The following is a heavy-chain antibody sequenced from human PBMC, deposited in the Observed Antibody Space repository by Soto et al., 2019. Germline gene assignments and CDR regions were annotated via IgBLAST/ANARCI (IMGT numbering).Heavy chain of an antibody. CDR1: GGTFTDYT. V-gene: IGHV1-69*02. D-gene: IGHD1-26*01. J-gene: IGHJ2*01. Sequence: QVQLVQSGAEVKKPGSSVKVSCTASGGTFTDYTITWVRQAPGQGLEWMGRIIPVLDLSNYAQKFQGRVTITADKSTTTSYMELRCLTSEETDVYDCAKKLGPSAFDLWGRGTLVTVSS. CDR3: AKKLGPSAFDL. CDR2: IIPVLDLS.